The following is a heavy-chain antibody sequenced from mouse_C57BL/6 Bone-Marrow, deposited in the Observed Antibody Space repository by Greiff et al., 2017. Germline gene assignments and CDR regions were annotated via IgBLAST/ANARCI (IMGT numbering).Heavy chain of an antibody. CDR2: IYPRSGNT. J-gene: IGHJ1*03. D-gene: IGHD4-1*01. V-gene: IGHV1-81*01. CDR1: GYTFTSYG. CDR3: AANWDVGWYFDV. Sequence: QVQLQQSGAELARPGASVKLSCKASGYTFTSYGISWVKQRTGQGLEWIGEIYPRSGNTYYNEKFKGKATLTADNSSSTAYMELRILTSEDSAVYFCAANWDVGWYFDVWGTGTTVTVSS.